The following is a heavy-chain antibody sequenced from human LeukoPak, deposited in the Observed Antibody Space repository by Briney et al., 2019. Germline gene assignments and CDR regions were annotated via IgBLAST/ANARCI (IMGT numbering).Heavy chain of an antibody. CDR1: GGYFSDTRYY. CDR2: IHYSGST. D-gene: IGHD4-11*01. J-gene: IGHJ4*01. V-gene: IGHV4-39*01. CDR3: ARRDYIITYFFDY. Sequence: PWETLSLTCTVSGGYFSDTRYYWGWLRQPPGMGLEWVGNIHYSGSTNYNPSLKSRVTISIDTSKNQFSLKLSSLTAADTAVYYCARRDYIITYFFDYWGQGTLVTVSS.